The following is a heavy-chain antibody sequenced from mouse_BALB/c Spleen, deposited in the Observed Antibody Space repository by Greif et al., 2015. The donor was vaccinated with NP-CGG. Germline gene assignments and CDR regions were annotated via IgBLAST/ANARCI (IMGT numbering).Heavy chain of an antibody. J-gene: IGHJ2*01. CDR1: GYTFTSYV. V-gene: IGHV1-14*01. Sequence: VQLKESGPELVKPGASVKMSCKASGYTFTSYVMHWVKQKPGQGLEWIGYINPYNDGTKYNEKFKGKTTLTSDKSSSTAYMELSSLTSEDSAVYYCASSNSPFDYWGQGTTLTVSS. CDR2: INPYNDGT. CDR3: ASSNSPFDY.